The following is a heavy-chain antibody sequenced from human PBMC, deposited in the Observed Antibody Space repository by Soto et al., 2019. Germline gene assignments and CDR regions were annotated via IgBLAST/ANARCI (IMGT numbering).Heavy chain of an antibody. CDR1: GGSFSGYY. CDR2: INHSGST. D-gene: IGHD7-27*01. Sequence: QVQLQQWGAGLLKPSETLSLTCAVYGGSFSGYYWSWIRQPPGKGLEWIGEINHSGSTNYNPSLKSRVTISVDTSKNQFSLKLSSVTAADTAVYYCARGRSPGTGYYYYMDVWGKGTTVTVSS. J-gene: IGHJ6*03. V-gene: IGHV4-34*01. CDR3: ARGRSPGTGYYYYMDV.